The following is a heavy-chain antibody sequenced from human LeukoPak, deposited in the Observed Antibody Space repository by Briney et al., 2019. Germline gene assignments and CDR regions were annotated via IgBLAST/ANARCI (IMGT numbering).Heavy chain of an antibody. CDR1: GYTFTSYD. Sequence: ASVKVSCKASGYTFTSYDISWARQATGQGLEWMGWMNPNSGNTGYAQKFQGRVTMTRNTSISTAYMELSSLRSEDTAVYYCARGVGYCSGGSCYYNWFDPWGQGTLVTVSS. D-gene: IGHD2-15*01. CDR3: ARGVGYCSGGSCYYNWFDP. CDR2: MNPNSGNT. J-gene: IGHJ5*02. V-gene: IGHV1-8*01.